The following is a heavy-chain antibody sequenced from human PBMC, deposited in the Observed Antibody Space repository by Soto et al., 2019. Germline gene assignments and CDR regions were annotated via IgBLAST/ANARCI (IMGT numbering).Heavy chain of an antibody. J-gene: IGHJ4*02. D-gene: IGHD3-16*01. CDR1: GFIFRSTA. Sequence: EVELLESGGGLSPPGGSLRLSCAASGFIFRSTAMAWVRQAPGKGLEWVSHISGSGVSTYFSDSVKGRFTISRDNSNNTLYHHMNSLRAEDTAVYFCAAVMGSDYDYVWGSLTFDDWGQGTLVTVSS. CDR3: AAVMGSDYDYVWGSLTFDD. CDR2: ISGSGVST. V-gene: IGHV3-23*01.